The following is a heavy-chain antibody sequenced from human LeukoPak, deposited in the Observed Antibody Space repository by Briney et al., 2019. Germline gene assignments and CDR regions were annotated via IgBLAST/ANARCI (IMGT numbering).Heavy chain of an antibody. D-gene: IGHD1-26*01. J-gene: IGHJ4*02. Sequence: SETLSLTCTVSGGSISSYYWSWIRQPPGKGLEWIGYIYYSGSTNYNPSLKSRVTISVDTSKNQFSLKLSSVTAADTAVYYCARVLGATYYFDYWGQGTLVTASS. V-gene: IGHV4-59*08. CDR3: ARVLGATYYFDY. CDR2: IYYSGST. CDR1: GGSISSYY.